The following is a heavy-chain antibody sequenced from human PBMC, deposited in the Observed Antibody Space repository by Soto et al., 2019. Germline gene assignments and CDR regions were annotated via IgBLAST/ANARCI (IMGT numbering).Heavy chain of an antibody. V-gene: IGHV3-66*01. D-gene: IGHD2-21*02. CDR2: IYSGGST. CDR1: GFTVSSHY. Sequence: EVQLVESGGGLVQPGGSLRLSCAASGFTVSSHYMSWVRQAPGKGLEWVSVIYSGGSTYYTDSVKGRFTFSRDNSKNTLFLQMNSLRAEDTAVYYCARDYYGGNSRYFDLWGRGTLVTVSS. J-gene: IGHJ2*01. CDR3: ARDYYGGNSRYFDL.